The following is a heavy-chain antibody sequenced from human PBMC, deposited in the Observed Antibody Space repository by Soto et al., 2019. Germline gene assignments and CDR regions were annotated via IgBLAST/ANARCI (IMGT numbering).Heavy chain of an antibody. CDR2: ISSSSSYI. D-gene: IGHD3-10*01. V-gene: IGHV3-21*01. CDR3: ARERSLWFGEVGAFDI. Sequence: EVQLVESGGGLVKPGGSLRLSCAASGFTFSSYSMNWVRQAPGKGLEWVSSISSSSSYIYYADSVKGRFTISRDNAKNSLYLQMNSLRAEDTAVYYCARERSLWFGEVGAFDIWGQGTMVTVSS. J-gene: IGHJ3*02. CDR1: GFTFSSYS.